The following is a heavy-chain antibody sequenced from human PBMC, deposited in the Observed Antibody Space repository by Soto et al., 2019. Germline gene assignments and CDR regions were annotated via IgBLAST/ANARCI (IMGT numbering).Heavy chain of an antibody. Sequence: PGRSLRLSSAASGFAFSSYVLHWVRRAPGKGPEWVSAIGTGGDTYYADSVMGRFTISRDNAKKSLYLQMNSLIAEDMAVYYCARDLDIVVVPAAECFDYWGQGTLVTVSS. J-gene: IGHJ4*02. CDR3: ARDLDIVVVPAAECFDY. D-gene: IGHD2-2*03. CDR1: GFAFSSYV. V-gene: IGHV3-13*01. CDR2: IGTGGDT.